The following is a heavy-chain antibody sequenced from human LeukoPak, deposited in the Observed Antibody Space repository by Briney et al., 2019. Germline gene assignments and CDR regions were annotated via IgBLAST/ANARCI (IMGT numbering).Heavy chain of an antibody. J-gene: IGHJ4*02. D-gene: IGHD6-19*01. CDR2: VSYGGSST. Sequence: PGGSLRLSCAASGFTFRSYGMHWVRQAAGKGLEWVAAVSYGGSSTYYTDSVKGRFTISRDNSKNTLYLQMNSLRAEDTAVYYCARVSSSSTNYFDSWGQGTLVTVSS. CDR1: GFTFRSYG. CDR3: ARVSSSSTNYFDS. V-gene: IGHV3-30*03.